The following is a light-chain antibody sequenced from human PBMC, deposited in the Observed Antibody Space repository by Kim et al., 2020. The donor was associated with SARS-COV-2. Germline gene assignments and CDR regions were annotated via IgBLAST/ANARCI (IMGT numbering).Light chain of an antibody. J-gene: IGKJ2*01. CDR2: AAS. V-gene: IGKV1-39*01. Sequence: ESLGDRVTITGRASQSISSYLNWYQQKPGKAPKLLIYAASSLQSGVPSRFSGSGSGTDFTLTISSLQPEDFATYYCQQSYSTPPYTFGQGTKLEI. CDR3: QQSYSTPPYT. CDR1: QSISSY.